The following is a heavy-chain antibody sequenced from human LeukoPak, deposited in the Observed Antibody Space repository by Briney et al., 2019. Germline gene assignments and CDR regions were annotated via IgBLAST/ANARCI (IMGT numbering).Heavy chain of an antibody. CDR1: GFTFSSYA. V-gene: IGHV3-23*01. CDR2: ISGSGGST. CDR3: AKGLVGVAARHYYMDV. D-gene: IGHD6-6*01. J-gene: IGHJ6*03. Sequence: GGSLRLSCAASGFTFSSYAMSWVRQAPGKGLEWVSAISGSGGSTYYADSVKGRFTISRDNSKNTLYLQKNSLRAEDTAVYYCAKGLVGVAARHYYMDVWGKGTTVTVSS.